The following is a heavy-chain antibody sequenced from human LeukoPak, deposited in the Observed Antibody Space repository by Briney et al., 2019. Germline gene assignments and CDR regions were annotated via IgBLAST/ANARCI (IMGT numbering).Heavy chain of an antibody. CDR1: DGSISGYY. Sequence: SETLSLTCTVSDGSISGYYWGWFRQPPGKGLEWIGYVYSDGGRAKYNPSHKSRLTMSVDTSKNQFSLTLSSVTAADTAVYYCARHSPFDDWNYDYWGQGTLVTVSS. V-gene: IGHV4-59*08. D-gene: IGHD1-7*01. J-gene: IGHJ4*02. CDR3: ARHSPFDDWNYDY. CDR2: VYSDGGRA.